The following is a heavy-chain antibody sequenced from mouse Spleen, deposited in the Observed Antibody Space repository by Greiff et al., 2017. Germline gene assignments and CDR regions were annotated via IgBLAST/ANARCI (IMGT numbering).Heavy chain of an antibody. CDR3: AQGGPWFAY. Sequence: EVQLVESGPELVKPGASVKISCKASGYSFTGYYMNWVKQSPEKSLEWIGEINPSTGGTTYNQKFKAKATLTVDKSSSTAYMQLKSLTSEDSAVYYCAQGGPWFAYWGQGTLVTVSA. CDR1: GYSFTGYY. V-gene: IGHV1-42*01. CDR2: INPSTGGT. J-gene: IGHJ3*01. D-gene: IGHD1-1*02.